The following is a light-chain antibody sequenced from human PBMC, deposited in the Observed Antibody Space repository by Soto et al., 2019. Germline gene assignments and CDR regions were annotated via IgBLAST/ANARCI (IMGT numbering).Light chain of an antibody. V-gene: IGKV1-39*01. J-gene: IGKJ1*01. Sequence: DIQMTQSPSSLSASVGDRVTITCRASQSISRYLNWYQQKPGKAPKLLIYAASSLQSGVPSRFSGSGSGTDFTINISSLQPVDFETYYFLHRYRSSLSFGLGATV. CDR2: AAS. CDR3: LHRYRSSLS. CDR1: QSISRY.